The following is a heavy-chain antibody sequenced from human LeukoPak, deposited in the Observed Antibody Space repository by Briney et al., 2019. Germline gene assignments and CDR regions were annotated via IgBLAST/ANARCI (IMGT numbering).Heavy chain of an antibody. CDR3: AKLGRYQLPLDDY. Sequence: GGSLRLSCAASGFTFATYTMSWVRQAPGKGLEWVSDIRGSDASPYYADSVKGRFTISRDNSKNTMYLQMNNLRAEDSAVYYCAKLGRYQLPLDDYWGQGTLVTVSS. D-gene: IGHD2-2*01. CDR1: GFTFATYT. J-gene: IGHJ4*02. CDR2: IRGSDASP. V-gene: IGHV3-23*01.